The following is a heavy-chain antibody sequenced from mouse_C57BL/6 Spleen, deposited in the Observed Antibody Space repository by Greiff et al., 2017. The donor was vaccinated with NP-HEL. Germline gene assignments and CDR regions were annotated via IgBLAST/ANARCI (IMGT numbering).Heavy chain of an antibody. V-gene: IGHV1-59*01. CDR1: GYTFTSYW. CDR3: ASDYGSSLWFAY. CDR2: IDPSDSYT. Sequence: QVQLQQPGAELVRPGTSVKLSCKASGYTFTSYWMHWVKQRPGQGLEWIGVIDPSDSYTNYNQKFKGKATLTVDTSSSTAYMQLSSLTSEDSAVYYCASDYGSSLWFAYWGQGTLVTVSA. J-gene: IGHJ3*01. D-gene: IGHD1-1*01.